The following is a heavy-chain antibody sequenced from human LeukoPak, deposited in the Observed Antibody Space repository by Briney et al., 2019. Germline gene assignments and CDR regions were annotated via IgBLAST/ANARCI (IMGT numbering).Heavy chain of an antibody. V-gene: IGHV4-61*01. Sequence: SETLSLTCTVSGGSVSSGSYYWSWIRQPPGKGLEWIGYIYYSGSTNYNPSLKSRVTISVDTSKNQFSLKLSSVTAADTAVYYCARVPHHLTNTHEPLYYYYGMDVWGKGTTVTVSS. D-gene: IGHD3-9*01. CDR1: GGSVSSGSYY. J-gene: IGHJ6*04. CDR3: ARVPHHLTNTHEPLYYYYGMDV. CDR2: IYYSGST.